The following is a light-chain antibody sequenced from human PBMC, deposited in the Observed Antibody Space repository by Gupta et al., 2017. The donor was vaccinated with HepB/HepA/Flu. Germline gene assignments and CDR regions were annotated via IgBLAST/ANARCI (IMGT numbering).Light chain of an antibody. Sequence: DIWMTQSPLPLPVPPGEPASISCRSSQSLLHSNGYNYLDWYLQKPGQSPQLLIYLGSNRASGVPDRFSGSGSGTDFTLKISRVEAEDVGVYYCMQALQTPRTFGQGTRLEIK. CDR1: QSLLHSNGYNY. J-gene: IGKJ5*01. CDR2: LGS. CDR3: MQALQTPRT. V-gene: IGKV2-28*01.